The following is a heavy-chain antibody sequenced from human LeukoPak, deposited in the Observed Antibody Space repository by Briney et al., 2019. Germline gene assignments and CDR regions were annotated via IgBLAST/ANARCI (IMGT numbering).Heavy chain of an antibody. V-gene: IGHV3-21*05. CDR3: ATKVPGTSHFSS. CDR1: GFTXSXXA. D-gene: IGHD6-19*01. J-gene: IGHJ4*02. CDR2: XSGSGSEI. Sequence: GGSLRLSCEASGFTXSXXAMTWVXXAPGKXLEWIAYXSGSGSEIHYGDSVKGRFTISRDNARSSVYLQMDSLRAEDMALYYCATKVPGTSHFSSWGQGTLVTVSS.